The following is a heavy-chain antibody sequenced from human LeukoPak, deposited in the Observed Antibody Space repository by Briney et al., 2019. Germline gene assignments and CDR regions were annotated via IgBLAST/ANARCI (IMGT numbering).Heavy chain of an antibody. CDR2: ISANGGAS. V-gene: IGHV3-23*01. D-gene: IGHD3-10*01. CDR1: GFTVSNLA. Sequence: GGPLTLLCAAPGFTVSNLAMIGPRHAPGKALECFSLISANGGASYYADSVKGRFTIPRDYCNSTLYLQMNSLRATDTAVYYCAKASGSPYYFDYWGQGPLVSVSS. CDR3: AKASGSPYYFDY. J-gene: IGHJ4*02.